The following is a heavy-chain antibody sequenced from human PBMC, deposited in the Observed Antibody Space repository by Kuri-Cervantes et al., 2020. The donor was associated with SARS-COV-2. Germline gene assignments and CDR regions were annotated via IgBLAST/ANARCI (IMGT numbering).Heavy chain of an antibody. D-gene: IGHD3/OR15-3a*01. V-gene: IGHV4-59*01. CDR2: VSYNGAT. CDR1: GGSFSGYY. J-gene: IGHJ4*02. Sequence: GSLRLSCAVFGGSFSGYYWGWIRQPPGKGLEWIGYVSYNGATAYNPSLKSRVTVSLDTSKNQFSLRLSSVTAADTAVYYCSGRVDFSSVDYWGQGTLVTVSS. CDR3: SGRVDFSSVDY.